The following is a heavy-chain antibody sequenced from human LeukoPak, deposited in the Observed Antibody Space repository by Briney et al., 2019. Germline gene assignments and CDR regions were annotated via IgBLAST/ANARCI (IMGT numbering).Heavy chain of an antibody. CDR1: GFTFSSHS. D-gene: IGHD3-16*01. Sequence: GGSLRLSCAASGFTFSSHSMNWVRQAPGKGLEWVSYISTSSTTIYYADSVKGRFTISRDNSKNTLYLQMNSLRVEDTAVYYCARDEDGRSSNYVFDYWGQGTLVTVSS. V-gene: IGHV3-48*01. CDR3: ARDEDGRSSNYVFDY. CDR2: ISTSSTTI. J-gene: IGHJ4*02.